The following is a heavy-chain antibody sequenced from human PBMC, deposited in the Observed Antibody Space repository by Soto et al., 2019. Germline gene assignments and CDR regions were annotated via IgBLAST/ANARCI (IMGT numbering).Heavy chain of an antibody. J-gene: IGHJ5*01. CDR2: IGGGGTDT. CDR3: AKDAVPYNGKWDWFDS. V-gene: IGHV3-23*01. Sequence: DVQLLESGGGLVQPGGSLTLSCAASRFTFSNFAMSWVRQAPGRGLEWVSSIGGGGTDTYYADYVKGQFTISRDNSKNTLYLQMDSLRDEDTAVYYCAKDAVPYNGKWDWFDSWGQGTLVTASS. CDR1: RFTFSNFA. D-gene: IGHD1-26*01.